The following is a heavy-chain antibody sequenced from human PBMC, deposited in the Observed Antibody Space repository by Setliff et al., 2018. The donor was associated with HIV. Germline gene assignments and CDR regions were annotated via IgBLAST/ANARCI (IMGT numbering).Heavy chain of an antibody. V-gene: IGHV4-31*03. CDR1: GGSISSGGYY. D-gene: IGHD3-16*02. CDR3: ARVPPLKAFVGVISMYYLDY. J-gene: IGHJ4*02. Sequence: SETLSLTCTVSGGSISSGGYYWSWIRQHTGKGLEWIGYIYYSGSTYYNPSLKSRVTISVDTSKNQFSLKLSSVTAADTAVYYCARVPPLKAFVGVISMYYLDYWGQGTLVTVSS. CDR2: IYYSGST.